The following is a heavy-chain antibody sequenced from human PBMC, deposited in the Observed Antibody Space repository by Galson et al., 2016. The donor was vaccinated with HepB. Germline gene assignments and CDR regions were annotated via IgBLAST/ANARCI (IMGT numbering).Heavy chain of an antibody. J-gene: IGHJ4*02. CDR1: GFTFSNYA. Sequence: SLRLSCAASGFTFSNYATAWVRLPPGKGLEWVSTIRGGGDATYYADSVKCRFTISRDNSRSTMYLPLSSLRAEDTALYYCARGHGDYFPANYFYYWGQGTLVTVSS. CDR2: IRGGGDAT. V-gene: IGHV3-23*01. CDR3: ARGHGDYFPANYFYY. D-gene: IGHD4-17*01.